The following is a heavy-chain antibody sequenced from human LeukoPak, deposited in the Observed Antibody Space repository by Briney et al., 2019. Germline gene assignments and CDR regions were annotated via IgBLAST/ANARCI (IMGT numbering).Heavy chain of an antibody. J-gene: IGHJ4*02. CDR3: AAVHTYYYDSSGYLSDY. D-gene: IGHD3-22*01. CDR2: IVVGSGNT. V-gene: IGHV1-58*02. CDR1: GFTFTSSA. Sequence: TSVKVSCKASGFTFTSSAMQWVRQARGQRLEWIGWIVVGSGNTNYAQKFQERVTITRDMSTSTAYMELSSLISEDTAVYYCAAVHTYYYDSSGYLSDYWGQGTLVTVSS.